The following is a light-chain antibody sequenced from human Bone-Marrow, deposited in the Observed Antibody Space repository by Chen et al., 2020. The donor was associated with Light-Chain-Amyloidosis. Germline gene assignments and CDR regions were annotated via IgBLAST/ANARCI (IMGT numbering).Light chain of an antibody. J-gene: IGKJ2*01. V-gene: IGKV3-20*01. Sequence: EIVLTQSPGTLSLSPGERATLSCRASQSVSSSYLAWYQQKPGQAPRLLIYGASNRATGIPDRFSGSGSGTDFTLTISRLGPEDFAVYYCQQHGGSPPYTFGQGTKLEIK. CDR3: QQHGGSPPYT. CDR1: QSVSSSY. CDR2: GAS.